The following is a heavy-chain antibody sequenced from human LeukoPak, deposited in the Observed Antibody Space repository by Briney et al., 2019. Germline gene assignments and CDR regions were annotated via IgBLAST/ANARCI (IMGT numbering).Heavy chain of an antibody. CDR1: GFTFDDYG. D-gene: IGHD3-22*01. V-gene: IGHV3-20*04. J-gene: IGHJ4*02. Sequence: PGGSLRLSCAASGFTFDDYGMSWVRQAPGKGLEWVPGINWNGGSTGYADSVKGRFTISRDNAKNSLYLQMNSLRAEDTALYYCARALSGYDSSGYWAGPARYYFDYWGQGTLVTVSS. CDR2: INWNGGST. CDR3: ARALSGYDSSGYWAGPARYYFDY.